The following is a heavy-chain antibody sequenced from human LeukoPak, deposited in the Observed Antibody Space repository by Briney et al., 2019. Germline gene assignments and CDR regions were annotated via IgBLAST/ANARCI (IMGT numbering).Heavy chain of an antibody. CDR3: AKGGQDFDFWRFDL. CDR1: GDSLTDSA. Sequence: GGSLRLSCAASGDSLTDSAVCCVRHSPGEGLKWVSSISDTGGRTYYADSVKGRFTITRDNTRNTVNLQMKSLRARDTARYYCAKGGQDFDFWRFDLWGQGILVIVSS. D-gene: IGHD3-3*01. J-gene: IGHJ5*02. V-gene: IGHV3-23*01. CDR2: ISDTGGRT.